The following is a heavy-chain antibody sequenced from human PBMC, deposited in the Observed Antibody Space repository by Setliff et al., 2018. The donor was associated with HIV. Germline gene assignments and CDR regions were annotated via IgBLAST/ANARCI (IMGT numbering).Heavy chain of an antibody. CDR3: ARVSSTYWYSIFRNYYYHMDV. D-gene: IGHD2-8*02. CDR1: GGSINSGGYY. Sequence: SETLSLTCTVSGGSINSGGYYWVWIRQPALKGLEWIGRIYTSGLTNYNPSLKSRVTISVDTSKNHFSLKLRSVTAADTAVYYCARVSSTYWYSIFRNYYYHMDVWGKGTKVTVSS. CDR2: IYTSGLT. V-gene: IGHV4-61*02. J-gene: IGHJ6*03.